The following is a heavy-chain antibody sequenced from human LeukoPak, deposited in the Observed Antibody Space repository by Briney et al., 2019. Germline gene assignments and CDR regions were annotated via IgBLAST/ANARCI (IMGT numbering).Heavy chain of an antibody. D-gene: IGHD3-22*01. Sequence: ASVKVSCKASGYTFTSYGISWVRQAPGQGLEWMGWINPNSGGTNYAQKFQGRVTMTRDTSISTAYMELSRLRSDDTAVYYCAGGRYYYDSSGYYNFDYWGQGTLVTVSS. J-gene: IGHJ4*02. CDR2: INPNSGGT. CDR1: GYTFTSYG. V-gene: IGHV1-2*02. CDR3: AGGRYYYDSSGYYNFDY.